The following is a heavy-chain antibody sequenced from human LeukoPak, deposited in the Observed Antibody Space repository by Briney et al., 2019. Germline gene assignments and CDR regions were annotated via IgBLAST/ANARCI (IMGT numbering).Heavy chain of an antibody. CDR1: GGSISSSSYY. D-gene: IGHD3-3*01. J-gene: IGHJ5*02. CDR3: ARHHLLNYDFWSGYPNWFDP. V-gene: IGHV4-39*01. CDR2: IYYSGST. Sequence: SETLSLTCTVSGGSISSSSYYWGWIRQPPGTGLEWIGSIYYSGSTYYNPSLKSRVTISVDTSKNQFSLKLSSVTAADTAVYYCARHHLLNYDFWSGYPNWFDPWGQGTLVTVSS.